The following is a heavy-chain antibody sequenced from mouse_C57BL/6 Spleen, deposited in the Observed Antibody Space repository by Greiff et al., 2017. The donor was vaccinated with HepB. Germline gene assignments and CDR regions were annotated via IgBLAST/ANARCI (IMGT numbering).Heavy chain of an antibody. CDR2: INPNNGGT. V-gene: IGHV1-22*01. D-gene: IGHD1-1*01. Sequence: EVQLQQSGPELVKPGASVKMSCKASGYTFTDYNMHWVKQSHGKSLEWIGYINPNNGGTSYNQKFKGKATLTVNKSSSTAYMELRSLTSEDSAVYYCAKDYYGSSYGGAMDYWGQGTSVTVSS. J-gene: IGHJ4*01. CDR1: GYTFTDYN. CDR3: AKDYYGSSYGGAMDY.